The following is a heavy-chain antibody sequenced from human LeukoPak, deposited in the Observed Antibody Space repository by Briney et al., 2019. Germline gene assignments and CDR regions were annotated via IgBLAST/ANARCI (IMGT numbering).Heavy chain of an antibody. D-gene: IGHD2-21*02. CDR1: DFTFSNYA. J-gene: IGHJ4*02. CDR3: ARDRLNRADCGTDCYSAVFDY. CDR2: ISYDGNTI. V-gene: IGHV3-30-3*01. Sequence: QPGGSLRLSCAASDFTFSNYAVHWVRQAPGKGLQWVAVISYDGNTIHYADSVKGRFTISRDNSKNTLYLQMNNLGVEDTAVYYCARDRLNRADCGTDCYSAVFDYWGQGALVTVSS.